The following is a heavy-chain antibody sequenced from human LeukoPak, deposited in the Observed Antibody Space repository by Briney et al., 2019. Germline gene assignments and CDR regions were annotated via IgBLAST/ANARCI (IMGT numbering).Heavy chain of an antibody. Sequence: PGGSLRLSCATSGFTVSSKCMSWIRQAPGKGLEWVAVVRKVGTTVYIDSVKGRFTISRDTSKNTLNLQMNSLRAEDTAVYYCAREGEKGDGYNHGFDYWGQGTLVTVSS. CDR3: AREGEKGDGYNHGFDY. CDR1: GFTVSSKC. D-gene: IGHD5-24*01. J-gene: IGHJ4*02. CDR2: VRKVGTT. V-gene: IGHV3-53*01.